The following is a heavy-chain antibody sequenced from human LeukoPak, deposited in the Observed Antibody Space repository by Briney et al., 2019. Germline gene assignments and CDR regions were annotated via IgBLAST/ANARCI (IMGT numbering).Heavy chain of an antibody. CDR1: GFTFSSYA. Sequence: GGSLRLSCAASGFTFSSYAVNWVRPAPGKGLEWVSAITSRYIREHYADSVKGRFTISRDNSKNTLYLQLDRLRAEDTAVYYCARERRSVSLVRGVSAAFDYWGQGALVTVSS. CDR3: ARERRSVSLVRGVSAAFDY. D-gene: IGHD3-10*01. CDR2: ITSRYIRE. V-gene: IGHV3-23*05. J-gene: IGHJ4*02.